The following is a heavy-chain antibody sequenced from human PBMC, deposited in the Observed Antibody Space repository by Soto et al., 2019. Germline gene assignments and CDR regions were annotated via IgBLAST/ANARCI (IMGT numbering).Heavy chain of an antibody. CDR3: ATGLKDSSNRPSFDS. J-gene: IGHJ4*02. CDR1: GLNFSDYY. CDR2: ILSLESHK. V-gene: IGHV3-11*01. Sequence: LRLSCSASGLNFSDYYMNWIREIPGKGLEWVSSILSLESHKYYAASVMGRFSISRDNAKKSLFLQMNSLRVEDTGIYFCATGLKDSSNRPSFDSWGPGTPVTVSS.